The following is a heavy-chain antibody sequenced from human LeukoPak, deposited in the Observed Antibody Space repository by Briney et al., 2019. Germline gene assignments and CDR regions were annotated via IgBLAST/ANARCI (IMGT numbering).Heavy chain of an antibody. V-gene: IGHV4-61*01. J-gene: IGHJ4*02. Sequence: SETLSLTCTFSVDPLSWSSNYKWSWIRHPPGKGLEWIGYIYYHGSTNYNPSLRSRVTFSVDTSKNQFSLKLSSVSAADTAVYYCARAYSGFDYWGRGTLVTVSS. CDR2: IYYHGST. D-gene: IGHD6-13*01. CDR3: ARAYSGFDY. CDR1: VDPLSWSSNYK.